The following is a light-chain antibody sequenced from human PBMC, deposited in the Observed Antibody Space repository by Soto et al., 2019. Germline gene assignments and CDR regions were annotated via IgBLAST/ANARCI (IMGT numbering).Light chain of an antibody. CDR2: AAS. CDR1: QSISSY. Sequence: DHHMTQKHSSLVASVRSRVPITFRASQSISSYLNWYQQKPGKAPKLLIYAASSLQSGVPSRFSGSGSGTDFTLTISSLQPEDFATYYCQQSYSTLTWTFGQGTKVDI. J-gene: IGKJ1*01. CDR3: QQSYSTLTWT. V-gene: IGKV1-39*01.